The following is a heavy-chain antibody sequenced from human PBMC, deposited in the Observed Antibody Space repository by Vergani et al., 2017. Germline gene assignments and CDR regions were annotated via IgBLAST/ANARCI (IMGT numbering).Heavy chain of an antibody. D-gene: IGHD6-19*01. J-gene: IGHJ3*02. CDR2: LSASDRRT. V-gene: IGHV3-23*01. Sequence: EVQLLESGGDLVQPGGSLRLSCAASGFTFIMHAMSWVRQAPGKGLEWVSTLSASDRRTHYADSVKGRFTISRDISKNTLFLHMNSLRPEDTAVYYGAKVGRSEVAGTFGAFDIWGQGTMVTVSS. CDR3: AKVGRSEVAGTFGAFDI. CDR1: GFTFIMHA.